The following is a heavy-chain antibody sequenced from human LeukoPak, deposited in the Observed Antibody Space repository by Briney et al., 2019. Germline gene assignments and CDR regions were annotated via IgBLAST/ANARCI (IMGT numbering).Heavy chain of an antibody. D-gene: IGHD2-2*02. Sequence: PSGTLSLTCTVSGGSISSSSYYWGWIRQPPGKGLEWIGSIYYSGSTYYNPSLKSRVTISVDTSKNQFSLKLSSVTAADTAVYYCASRHCSSTSCYTSWFDHWGQGTLVTVSS. CDR2: IYYSGST. CDR1: GGSISSSSYY. J-gene: IGHJ5*02. CDR3: ASRHCSSTSCYTSWFDH. V-gene: IGHV4-39*01.